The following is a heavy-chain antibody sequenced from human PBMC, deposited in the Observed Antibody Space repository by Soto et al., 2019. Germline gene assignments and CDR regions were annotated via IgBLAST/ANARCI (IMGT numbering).Heavy chain of an antibody. D-gene: IGHD3-10*01. CDR2: VDYTGRA. CDR1: GGSITINTHY. CDR3: ARRYGSFFDI. Sequence: SETLSLTCTVSGGSITINTHYWGWVRQPPGKGLEWIGSVDYTGRAYYNPSLESRVTISVDTSKNQFSLKLSSVTAADTAVYYCARRYGSFFDIWGQGTMVT. V-gene: IGHV4-39*01. J-gene: IGHJ3*02.